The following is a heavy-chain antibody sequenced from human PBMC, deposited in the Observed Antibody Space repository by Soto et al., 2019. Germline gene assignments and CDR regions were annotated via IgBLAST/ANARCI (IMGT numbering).Heavy chain of an antibody. D-gene: IGHD2-15*01. Sequence: EVQLLESGGGLVQPGGSLRLSCTASTFTFSRYAMSWVRQAPGKGLEWVSAISGGGDATFYADSLRGRFTISRDNSKNTLYLQVNSLRVEDTALYYCAKGFSGSSPYYWFGPWGQGTLVTVSS. CDR2: ISGGGDAT. J-gene: IGHJ5*02. CDR1: TFTFSRYA. V-gene: IGHV3-23*01. CDR3: AKGFSGSSPYYWFGP.